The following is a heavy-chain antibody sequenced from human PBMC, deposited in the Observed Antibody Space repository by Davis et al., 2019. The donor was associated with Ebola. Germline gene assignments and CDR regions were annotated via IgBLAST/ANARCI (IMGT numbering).Heavy chain of an antibody. CDR3: AKQRGVGAIDYDY. Sequence: GESLKISCAASGFTVNSNYMSWVRQAPGKGLEWVSLISSGGTTYYADSVKGRFAISRDSSKNTLYFQLNSLRADDTAVYYCAKQRGVGAIDYDYWGRGTVVTVSS. CDR2: ISSGGTT. J-gene: IGHJ4*02. CDR1: GFTVNSNY. V-gene: IGHV3-53*01. D-gene: IGHD1-26*01.